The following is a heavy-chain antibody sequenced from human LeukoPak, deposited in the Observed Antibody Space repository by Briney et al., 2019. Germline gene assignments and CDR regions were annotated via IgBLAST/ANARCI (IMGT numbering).Heavy chain of an antibody. Sequence: PGGSLRLSCAASGFIFRDYYMSWIRQAPGKGPEWISYISSSGATINYIDSVKGRFTNSRDNAKNSLFLQMNSLRAEDRAVYYCARYRGTYFDYWGQGTLVTVSS. CDR2: ISSSGATI. D-gene: IGHD1-26*01. CDR3: ARYRGTYFDY. CDR1: GFIFRDYY. J-gene: IGHJ4*02. V-gene: IGHV3-11*04.